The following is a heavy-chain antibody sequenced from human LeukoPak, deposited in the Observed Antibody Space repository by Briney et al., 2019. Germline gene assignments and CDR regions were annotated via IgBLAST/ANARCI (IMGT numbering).Heavy chain of an antibody. CDR3: ARALNPLPGTYYFDY. CDR1: GASINSHY. J-gene: IGHJ4*02. V-gene: IGHV4-4*07. D-gene: IGHD2-15*01. CDR2: IYISGST. Sequence: SETLSLTCTVSGASINSHYWSWIRQPAGKGLEWVGRIYISGSTNYNSSLQSRVTMSVDTSKNQFSLKLTSVTAADTAVYYCARALNPLPGTYYFDYWGQGTLVTVSS.